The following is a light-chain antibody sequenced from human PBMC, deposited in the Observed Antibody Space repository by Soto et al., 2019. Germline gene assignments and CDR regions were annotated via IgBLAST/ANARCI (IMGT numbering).Light chain of an antibody. CDR2: GAS. CDR1: QSVSSSY. CDR3: QQYGSSPPKYT. Sequence: EIVLTQSTGTLSLSPGERATLSCRASQSVSSSYLAWYQQKPGQAPRLLIYGASSRATGIPDRFSGSGSGTDFTLTISRLEPEDFAVYYCQQYGSSPPKYTFGQGTKLEIQ. V-gene: IGKV3-20*01. J-gene: IGKJ2*01.